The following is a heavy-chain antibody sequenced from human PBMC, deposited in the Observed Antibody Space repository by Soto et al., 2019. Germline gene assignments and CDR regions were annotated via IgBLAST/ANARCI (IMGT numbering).Heavy chain of an antibody. V-gene: IGHV4-4*02. J-gene: IGHJ4*02. D-gene: IGHD6-19*01. CDR2: VFHTGGT. CDR3: ARVFSSGSGWMYYFDF. CDR1: SDSIAGENW. Sequence: QVQLQESGPGLVKPSETLSLTCTVSSDSIAGENWWSWVRQPPGLGLEWIGEVFHTGGTNYNPSLKSRVTMEVDKSKNQFYLILISATAADTAVYYCARVFSSGSGWMYYFDFWGQGTLVSVSS.